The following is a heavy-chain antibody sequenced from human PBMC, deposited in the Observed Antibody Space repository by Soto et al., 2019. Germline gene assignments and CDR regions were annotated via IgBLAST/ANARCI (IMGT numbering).Heavy chain of an antibody. CDR2: IWYDGSNK. V-gene: IGHV3-33*01. CDR1: GFTFSSYG. Sequence: GGSLRLSCAASGFTFSSYGMHWVRQAPGKGLEWVAVIWYDGSNKYYADSVKGRFTISGDNSKNTLYLQMNSLRAEDTAVYYCARDTLELLLDYYYYGMDVWGQGTTVTVSS. CDR3: ARDTLELLLDYYYYGMDV. D-gene: IGHD1-7*01. J-gene: IGHJ6*02.